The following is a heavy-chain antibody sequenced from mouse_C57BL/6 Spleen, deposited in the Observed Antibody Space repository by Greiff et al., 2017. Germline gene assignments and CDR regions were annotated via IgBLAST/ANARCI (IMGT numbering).Heavy chain of an antibody. CDR3: ARDGDYYGSSYDY. D-gene: IGHD1-1*01. V-gene: IGHV3-6*01. Sequence: EVKLEESGPGLVKPSQPLSLTCSVTGYSITSGYYWNWIRQFPGNKLEWMGYISYDGSNNYNPSLKNRISITRDTSKNQFFLKLNSVTTEDTATYYCARDGDYYGSSYDYWGQGTTLTVSS. CDR2: ISYDGSN. J-gene: IGHJ2*01. CDR1: GYSITSGYY.